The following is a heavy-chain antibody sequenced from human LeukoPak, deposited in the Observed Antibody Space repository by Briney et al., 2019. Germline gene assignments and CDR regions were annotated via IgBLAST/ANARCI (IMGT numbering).Heavy chain of an antibody. Sequence: GGSLRLSCAASGFTFSSYAMTWVRQAPGKGLEWVSGISGAGGDTYYADSVKGRFTISRDNSKNTLYLQINSLRPEDTAVYYCAKDSSGSYSHFDYWGQGTLVTVSS. CDR1: GFTFSSYA. D-gene: IGHD3-22*01. CDR3: AKDSSGSYSHFDY. V-gene: IGHV3-23*01. J-gene: IGHJ4*02. CDR2: ISGAGGDT.